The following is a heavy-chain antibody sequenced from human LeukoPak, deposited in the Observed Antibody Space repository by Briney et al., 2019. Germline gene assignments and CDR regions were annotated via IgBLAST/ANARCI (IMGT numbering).Heavy chain of an antibody. CDR1: GFTVSSNY. V-gene: IGHV3-23*01. J-gene: IGHJ4*02. CDR2: ISGSGGTT. D-gene: IGHD3-22*01. Sequence: GGSLRLSCAASGFTVSSNYMSWVRQAPGKGLEWVSGISGSGGTTYYADSVKGRFTISRDNSKNSLSLQVSSLRAEDTAVYYCAKTNGYYSDWGQGTLVTVSS. CDR3: AKTNGYYSD.